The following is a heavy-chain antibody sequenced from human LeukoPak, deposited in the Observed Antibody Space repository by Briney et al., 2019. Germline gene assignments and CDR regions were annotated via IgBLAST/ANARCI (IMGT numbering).Heavy chain of an antibody. CDR2: IYNSGIT. D-gene: IGHD4-11*01. CDR3: ARSVPSLDYLFDS. Sequence: PSETLSLTCTVSGGSISGYYWTWIRQLPGKGLEWIGYIYNSGITNYNPSLKSQVTVSVDTSKNQFSLRLTSVTAADTAVYYCARSVPSLDYLFDSWGHGTLVTVSS. J-gene: IGHJ5*01. V-gene: IGHV4-59*08. CDR1: GGSISGYY.